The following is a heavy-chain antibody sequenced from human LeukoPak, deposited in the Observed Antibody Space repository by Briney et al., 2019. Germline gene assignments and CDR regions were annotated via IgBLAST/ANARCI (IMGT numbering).Heavy chain of an antibody. Sequence: PGGSLRLSCAASGFTFSSYAMSWVRQAPGKGLEWVSAISGSGGSTYYADSVKGRFTISRDNSKNTLYLQMNSLRAEDTAVYYCAKVVDSGIQLWLMRGYFQHWGQGTLVTVSS. V-gene: IGHV3-23*01. CDR2: ISGSGGST. D-gene: IGHD5-18*01. J-gene: IGHJ1*01. CDR1: GFTFSSYA. CDR3: AKVVDSGIQLWLMRGYFQH.